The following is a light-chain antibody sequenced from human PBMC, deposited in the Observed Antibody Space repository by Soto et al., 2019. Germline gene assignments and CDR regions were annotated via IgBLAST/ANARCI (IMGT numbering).Light chain of an antibody. CDR1: SGHSTYA. CDR2: LNSDGSH. CDR3: NSRASGTTYV. V-gene: IGLV4-69*01. Sequence: QAVVTQSPSASASLGASVKLTCTLSSGHSTYAIAWHQQQPEKGPRYLMKLNSDGSHSKGDGIPDRFSGSSSGAERYLTISSLQSEDEADYYCNSRASGTTYVFGTGTKVTVL. J-gene: IGLJ1*01.